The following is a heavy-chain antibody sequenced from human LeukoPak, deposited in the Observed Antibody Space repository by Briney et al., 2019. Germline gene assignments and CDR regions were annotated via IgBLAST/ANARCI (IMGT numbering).Heavy chain of an antibody. CDR1: GGSISSGSYY. Sequence: SETLSLTCTVSGGSISSGSYYWSWIRQPAGKGLEWIGRIYTSGSTNYNPSLKSRVTISVDTSKNQFSLKLSSVTAADTAVYYCARGIVVPAAMAGYMDVWGKGTTVTVSS. D-gene: IGHD2-2*01. CDR3: ARGIVVPAAMAGYMDV. J-gene: IGHJ6*03. V-gene: IGHV4-61*02. CDR2: IYTSGST.